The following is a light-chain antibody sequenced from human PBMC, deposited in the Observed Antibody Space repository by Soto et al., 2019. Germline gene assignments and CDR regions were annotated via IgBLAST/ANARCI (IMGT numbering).Light chain of an antibody. CDR2: LNNDGSH. CDR3: SSYKGNNIFVV. V-gene: IGLV4-69*01. Sequence: QSVLTQSPSASASLGASVKLTCTLSSGHSSYAIAWHQKQPGKGPRYLMDLNNDGSHTKGDGIPDRFSGSSSGAERYLIISSLQSEDEADYYCSSYKGNNIFVVFGGGTKLTVL. J-gene: IGLJ2*01. CDR1: SGHSSYA.